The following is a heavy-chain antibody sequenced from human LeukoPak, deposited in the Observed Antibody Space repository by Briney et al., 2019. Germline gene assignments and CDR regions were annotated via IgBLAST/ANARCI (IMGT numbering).Heavy chain of an antibody. D-gene: IGHD7-27*01. CDR2: IDPEDGEA. V-gene: IGHV1-24*01. CDR1: GYTFTGYY. J-gene: IGHJ4*02. Sequence: ASVKVSCKASGYTFTGYYMHWVRQAPGKGLEWMGSIDPEDGEAIYAQKFQDRVTMTEDTSTDTAYMELNSLRSEATAVYYCSTLGRVSGVDYWGQGTLVTVSS. CDR3: STLGRVSGVDY.